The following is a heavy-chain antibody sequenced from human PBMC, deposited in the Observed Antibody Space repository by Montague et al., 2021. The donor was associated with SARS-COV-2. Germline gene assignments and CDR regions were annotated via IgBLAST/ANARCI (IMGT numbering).Heavy chain of an antibody. J-gene: IGHJ4*02. Sequence: SETLSLTCTVSGGSISSPAYYWGWIRQSPGKGLEWIGSISYAGRTYYNPSLRSRVSFSMDTSKNHFSLSLNSVTAADTAVYFCARQLSSHCSTNKCYPYYFDVWGQGALVTVSS. CDR2: ISYAGRT. CDR1: GGSISSPAYY. V-gene: IGHV4-39*01. D-gene: IGHD2-2*01. CDR3: ARQLSSHCSTNKCYPYYFDV.